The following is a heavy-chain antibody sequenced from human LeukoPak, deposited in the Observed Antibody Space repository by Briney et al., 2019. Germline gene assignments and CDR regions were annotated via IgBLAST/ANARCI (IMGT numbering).Heavy chain of an antibody. Sequence: ASVKVSCKASGYTFTSYGISWVRQAPGQGLEWMGWISAYNGNTNYAQKLQGRVTMTTDTSTSTAYMELSSLRSEDTAVYYCATVPNDWYFDLWGRGTLVTVSS. CDR3: ATVPNDWYFDL. V-gene: IGHV1-18*01. J-gene: IGHJ2*01. CDR1: GYTFTSYG. CDR2: ISAYNGNT.